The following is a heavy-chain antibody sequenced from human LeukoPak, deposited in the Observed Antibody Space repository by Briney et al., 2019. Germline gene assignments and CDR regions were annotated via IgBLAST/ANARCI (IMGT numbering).Heavy chain of an antibody. CDR2: IRSKAYGGTT. Sequence: GGSLRLSCLGSESTFGDYGLTWVRQAPGKGLEWVGFIRSKAYGGTTEYAASVKGRFTISRDDSKGVAYLQMSSLKSEDTAVYYCGRVLYGSGTFTLYYNHYYMDVWGKGTAVAISS. D-gene: IGHD3-10*01. CDR3: GRVLYGSGTFTLYYNHYYMDV. J-gene: IGHJ6*03. V-gene: IGHV3-49*04. CDR1: ESTFGDYG.